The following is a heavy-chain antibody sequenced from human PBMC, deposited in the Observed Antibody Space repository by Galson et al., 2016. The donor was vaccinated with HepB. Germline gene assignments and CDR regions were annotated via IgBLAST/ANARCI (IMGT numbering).Heavy chain of an antibody. Sequence: SLRLSCAASGFTFSNYGIHWVRQAPGKGLEWVAVIWADGSNQYYEDSVKGRFTISRDNAKNTLYLEMNRLRVEDTAVYYCAREALIAVTLLDVWGQGTTVSVSS. CDR1: GFTFSNYG. J-gene: IGHJ6*02. D-gene: IGHD6-19*01. CDR2: IWADGSNQ. CDR3: AREALIAVTLLDV. V-gene: IGHV3-33*01.